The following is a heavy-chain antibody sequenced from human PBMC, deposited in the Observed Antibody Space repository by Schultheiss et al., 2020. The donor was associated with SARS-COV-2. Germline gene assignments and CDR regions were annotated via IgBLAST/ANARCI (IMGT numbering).Heavy chain of an antibody. CDR2: IYYNGSP. D-gene: IGHD2-2*01. V-gene: IGHV4-59*01. Sequence: SQTLSLTCIVSGGSISSYYWSWIRQPPGKGLEWIGYIYYNGSPNYNPSLKSRVTISVDTSKNQFSLKLSSVTAADTAVYYCARADIVVVPAANYYYMDVWGKGTTVTVSS. CDR3: ARADIVVVPAANYYYMDV. CDR1: GGSISSYY. J-gene: IGHJ6*03.